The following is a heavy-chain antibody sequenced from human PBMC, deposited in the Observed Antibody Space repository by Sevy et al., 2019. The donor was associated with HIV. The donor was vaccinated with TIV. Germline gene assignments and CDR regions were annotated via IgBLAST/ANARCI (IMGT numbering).Heavy chain of an antibody. CDR2: ISAYNGNT. V-gene: IGHV1-18*01. CDR1: GYTFTSYG. Sequence: ASVKVSCKASGYTFTSYGISWVRQAPGQGLEWMGWISAYNGNTNYAQKLQGRVTMTTDTSTSTAYMELRSLRSDDTAVYYCASGYCSSTSCYLSYWGQGTLVTVSS. J-gene: IGHJ1*01. D-gene: IGHD2-2*01. CDR3: ASGYCSSTSCYLSY.